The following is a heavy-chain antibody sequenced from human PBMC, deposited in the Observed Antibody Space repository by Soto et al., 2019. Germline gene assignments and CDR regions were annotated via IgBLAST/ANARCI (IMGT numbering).Heavy chain of an antibody. CDR1: GGSISSGFYS. D-gene: IGHD2-21*02. J-gene: IGHJ5*02. Sequence: ASETLSLTCAVSGGSISSGFYSWGWIRQPPGQGLEWIGYIYNSGNTYYNPSLMSRVTISVDRSQNHFSLKLTSVTAADTAVYYCARVSDGVWNWFDPWGQGTQVTVSS. V-gene: IGHV4-30-2*01. CDR3: ARVSDGVWNWFDP. CDR2: IYNSGNT.